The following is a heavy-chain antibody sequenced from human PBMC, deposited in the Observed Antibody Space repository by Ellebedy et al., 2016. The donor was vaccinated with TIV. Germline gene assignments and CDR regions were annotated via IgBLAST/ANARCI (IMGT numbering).Heavy chain of an antibody. CDR2: LTTGGVT. CDR1: GFTFNTYA. V-gene: IGHV3-23*01. D-gene: IGHD3-10*01. J-gene: IGHJ4*02. CDR3: AKDSGRSGWISDY. Sequence: GESLKISCVVSGFTFNTYAMRWLRQAPGKGLEWVSALTTGGVTFYADSVKGRFTISRDSSKNTLYLQMNSLRVEDTAIYFCAKDSGRSGWISDYWGQGTLVTVSS.